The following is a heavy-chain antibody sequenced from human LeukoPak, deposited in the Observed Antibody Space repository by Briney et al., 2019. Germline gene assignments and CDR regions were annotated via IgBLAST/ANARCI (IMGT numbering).Heavy chain of an antibody. CDR2: ISQSGST. J-gene: IGHJ4*02. CDR3: AREVYIAAAREYYFDY. CDR1: GGSFSGYH. D-gene: IGHD6-13*01. Sequence: PSETLSLTCGVYGGSFSGYHWSWIRQPPGKGLEWIGEISQSGSTNFNPSLKSRVTISVDTSKNQFSLKLSSVTAADTAVYYCAREVYIAAAREYYFDYWGQGTLVTVSS. V-gene: IGHV4-34*01.